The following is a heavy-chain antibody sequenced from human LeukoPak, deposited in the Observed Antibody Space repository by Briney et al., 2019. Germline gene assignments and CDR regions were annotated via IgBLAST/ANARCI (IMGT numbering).Heavy chain of an antibody. CDR1: GYRFTNYW. Sequence: GESLKISCKASGYRFTNYWIGWVRQMPGKGLEWMGIIYPGDSDTRYSPSFRGQVTISAGKSINTAYLQWSSLKASDTAMYYCATSYYDGNPALFDYWGQGTLVTVSS. D-gene: IGHD3-22*01. J-gene: IGHJ4*02. CDR2: IYPGDSDT. CDR3: ATSYYDGNPALFDY. V-gene: IGHV5-51*01.